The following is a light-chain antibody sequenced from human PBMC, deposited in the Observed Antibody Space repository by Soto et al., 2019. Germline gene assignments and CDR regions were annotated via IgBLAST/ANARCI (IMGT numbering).Light chain of an antibody. V-gene: IGKV3-15*01. J-gene: IGKJ4*01. Sequence: EIVLTQSPGTLSLSPGERATLSCRASQSVWSNFLAWYQKKPGQAPRLLIHGAFIRAAGVPARFSGSGSGTEFTLTISSLQSEDSAVYYCQQYNDWPLTFGGGTKVEIQ. CDR1: QSVWSN. CDR3: QQYNDWPLT. CDR2: GAF.